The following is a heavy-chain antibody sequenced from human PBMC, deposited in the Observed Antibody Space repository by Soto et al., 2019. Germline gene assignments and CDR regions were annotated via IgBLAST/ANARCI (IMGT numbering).Heavy chain of an antibody. CDR2: ISAYNGNT. Sequence: ASVKGSCKAAGYAFTSYGISLVRKAPGQGLEWMGWISAYNGNTNYAQKLQGRVTMTTDTSTSTAYMELRSLRSDDTAVYYCARGYCSGGSCYYNLFDPWGQGTLVTVSS. J-gene: IGHJ5*02. V-gene: IGHV1-18*01. D-gene: IGHD2-15*01. CDR1: GYAFTSYG. CDR3: ARGYCSGGSCYYNLFDP.